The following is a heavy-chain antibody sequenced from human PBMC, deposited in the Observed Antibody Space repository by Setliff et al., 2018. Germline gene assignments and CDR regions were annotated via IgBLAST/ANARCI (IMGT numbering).Heavy chain of an antibody. V-gene: IGHV1-2*02. Sequence: ASVKVSCKASGYSFTDYYMHWVRQVPGRGLEWMGWINPKSGGTRYAQKFQGRVTMTRDTSISTAYMELSSLRSDDTAVYYCARDPFLVQQFPYYMDVWGKGTTVTVSS. D-gene: IGHD6-13*01. CDR3: ARDPFLVQQFPYYMDV. CDR1: GYSFTDYY. CDR2: INPKSGGT. J-gene: IGHJ6*03.